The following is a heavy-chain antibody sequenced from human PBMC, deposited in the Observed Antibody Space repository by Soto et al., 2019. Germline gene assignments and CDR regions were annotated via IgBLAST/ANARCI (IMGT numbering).Heavy chain of an antibody. CDR3: ERDGGLAEDGMDV. D-gene: IGHD3-10*01. Sequence: EVRLVETGGDLIQPGGSLRLSCAASGFIVSGNYMSWVRQAPGKGLEWVSVIYSGGSTYYADSVKRRFTISRDNSKNTLYLQMNSLGADDTAVYYCERDGGLAEDGMDVWGQGTTVTVSS. CDR1: GFIVSGNY. J-gene: IGHJ6*02. CDR2: IYSGGST. V-gene: IGHV3-53*02.